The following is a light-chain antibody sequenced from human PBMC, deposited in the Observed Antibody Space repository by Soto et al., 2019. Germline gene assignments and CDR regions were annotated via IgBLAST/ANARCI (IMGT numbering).Light chain of an antibody. CDR3: QQYGRSLT. J-gene: IGKJ4*01. CDR1: QSVSRN. Sequence: EIVMTQSPATLSVSPGARATLSFRAGQSVSRNLSWYQQKPGQAPRLLIYGRSTRATGFPDRFSGSGSGTDFTLTISRLEPEDFAVYHCQQYGRSLTFGGGTKVDIK. CDR2: GRS. V-gene: IGKV3-20*01.